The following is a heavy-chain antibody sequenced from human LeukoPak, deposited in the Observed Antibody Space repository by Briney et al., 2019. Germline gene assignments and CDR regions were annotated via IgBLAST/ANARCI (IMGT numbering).Heavy chain of an antibody. CDR1: GYTFTSYG. D-gene: IGHD2-15*01. V-gene: IGHV1-18*04. CDR3: ARDMVEFRNGGSPDLLDY. CDR2: ISAYNGNT. J-gene: IGHJ4*02. Sequence: ASVKVSCKASGYTFTSYGISWVRQAPGQGLEWMGWISAYNGNTNYAQKLQGRVTMTTDTSTSTAYMELRSLRSDDTAVYYCARDMVEFRNGGSPDLLDYWGQGTLVTVSS.